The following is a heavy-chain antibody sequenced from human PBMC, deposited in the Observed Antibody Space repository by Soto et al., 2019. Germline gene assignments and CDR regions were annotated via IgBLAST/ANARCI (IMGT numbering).Heavy chain of an antibody. CDR3: ARDLPHTPLTTVTTNNWFDP. V-gene: IGHV1-46*01. J-gene: IGHJ5*02. CDR1: GYTFTSYY. Sequence: ASVKVSCKASGYTFTSYYIHWVRQAPGQGLEWMGIINPSGGSTSYAQKFQGRVTMTRDTSTSTVYMEVSGLRSEDTAVYYCARDLPHTPLTTVTTNNWFDPWGQGTLVTVSS. CDR2: INPSGGST. D-gene: IGHD4-17*01.